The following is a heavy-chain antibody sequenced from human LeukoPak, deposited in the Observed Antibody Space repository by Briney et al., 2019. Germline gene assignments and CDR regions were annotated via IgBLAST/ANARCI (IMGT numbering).Heavy chain of an antibody. CDR1: GFTFSSYA. CDR3: ARGGGPYDILTGYRPYYYMDV. Sequence: GRSLRLSCAASGFTFSSYAMHWVRQAPGKGLEWVAVISYDGSNKYYADSVKGRFTISRDNSNNTLYLQMNSLRAEDTAVYYCARGGGPYDILTGYRPYYYMDVWGKGTTVTVSS. J-gene: IGHJ6*03. CDR2: ISYDGSNK. V-gene: IGHV3-30-3*01. D-gene: IGHD3-9*01.